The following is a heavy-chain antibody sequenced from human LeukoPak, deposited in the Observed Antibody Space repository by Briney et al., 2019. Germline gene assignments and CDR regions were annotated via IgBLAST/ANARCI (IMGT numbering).Heavy chain of an antibody. CDR1: GLTFYNYA. CDR2: ISGSGGTT. CDR3: AKPQVLPPKWFDP. J-gene: IGHJ5*02. Sequence: QPGGSLRLSCVASGLTFYNYAMSWVRQAPGKGLEWVSAISGSGGTTYYADSVKGRSTISRDNSKNTLYLQMSSLRAEDTAVYYCAKPQVLPPKWFDPWGQGTLVTVSS. V-gene: IGHV3-23*01.